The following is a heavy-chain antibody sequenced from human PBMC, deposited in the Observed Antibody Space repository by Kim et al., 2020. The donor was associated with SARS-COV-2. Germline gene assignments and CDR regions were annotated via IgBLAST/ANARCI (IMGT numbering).Heavy chain of an antibody. J-gene: IGHJ4*02. D-gene: IGHD3-22*01. CDR3: ARDLGDYYDSSGYWEYFDY. V-gene: IGHV4-39*07. Sequence: SRVTISVDTSKNQFSLKLSSVTAADTAVYYCARDLGDYYDSSGYWEYFDYWGQGTLVTVSS.